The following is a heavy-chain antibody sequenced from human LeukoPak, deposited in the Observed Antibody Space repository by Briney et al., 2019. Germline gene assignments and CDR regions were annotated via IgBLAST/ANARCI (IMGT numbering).Heavy chain of an antibody. CDR3: ARRNGPFDY. V-gene: IGHV4-30-2*01. Sequence: PSETLSLTCAVSGGSVSSGGYSWSWIRQPPGKDLEWIGYIYDSGSTYYNLSLKSRVTISVDRSKNQFSLKLSSVTAADTAVYYCARRNGPFDYWGQGTLVTVSS. D-gene: IGHD1-1*01. CDR1: GGSVSSGGYS. J-gene: IGHJ4*02. CDR2: IYDSGST.